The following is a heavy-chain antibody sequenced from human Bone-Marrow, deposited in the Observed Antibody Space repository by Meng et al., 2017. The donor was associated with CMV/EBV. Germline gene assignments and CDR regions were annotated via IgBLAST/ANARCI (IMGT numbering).Heavy chain of an antibody. CDR1: GFTFSSYS. CDR3: ARGEKMGSPYTNFFDS. D-gene: IGHD2-15*01. V-gene: IGHV3-21*04. CDR2: ISSSSSYI. J-gene: IGHJ4*02. Sequence: GGSLRLSCAASGFTFSSYSMSWVRQAPGKGLEWVSFISSSSSYIYYADSMKGRFTISRDNAKNSLYLQMNSLTADDTAVYYCARGEKMGSPYTNFFDSWGQGTLVTVSS.